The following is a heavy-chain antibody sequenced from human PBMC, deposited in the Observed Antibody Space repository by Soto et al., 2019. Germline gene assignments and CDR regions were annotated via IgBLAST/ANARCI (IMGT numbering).Heavy chain of an antibody. V-gene: IGHV3-48*01. CDR3: SRDVEALHNFWGXDP. CDR2: IRRHTSVT. CDR1: GLTLSTSS. J-gene: IGHJ5*02. D-gene: IGHD3-16*01. Sequence: GGSLRLSCAAFGLTLSTSSMNWVRQAPGRGLEWISYIRRHTSVTAYADSVKGRFTISRDISKNTLYLQMNSLRADDTAVYYCSRDVEALHNFWGXDPWGQGTQVTVSS.